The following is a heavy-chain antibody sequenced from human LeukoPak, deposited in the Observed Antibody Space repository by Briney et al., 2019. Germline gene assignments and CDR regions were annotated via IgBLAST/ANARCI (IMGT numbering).Heavy chain of an antibody. D-gene: IGHD7-27*01. CDR2: IRYDGSNK. J-gene: IGHJ4*02. Sequence: GGSLRLSCAASGFTFSSYGMHWVRQAPGKGLEWVAFIRYDGSNKYYADSVKGRFTISRDNSKNTLYLQMNSLRAEDTAVYYCAKGGATDWGMGYYFDYWGQGTLVTVSS. V-gene: IGHV3-30*02. CDR1: GFTFSSYG. CDR3: AKGGATDWGMGYYFDY.